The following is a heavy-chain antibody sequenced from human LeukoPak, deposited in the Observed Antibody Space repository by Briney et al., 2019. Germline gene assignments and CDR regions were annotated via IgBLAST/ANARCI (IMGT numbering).Heavy chain of an antibody. CDR2: IIPILGIA. Sequence: SVKVSCKASGGTFSSYAIGWVRQAPGQGLEWMGRIIPILGIANYAQKFQGRVTITADKSTSTAYMELSSLRSEDTAVYYCARDQTRDGYRYFDYWGQGTLVTVSS. J-gene: IGHJ4*02. D-gene: IGHD5-24*01. CDR3: ARDQTRDGYRYFDY. CDR1: GGTFSSYA. V-gene: IGHV1-69*04.